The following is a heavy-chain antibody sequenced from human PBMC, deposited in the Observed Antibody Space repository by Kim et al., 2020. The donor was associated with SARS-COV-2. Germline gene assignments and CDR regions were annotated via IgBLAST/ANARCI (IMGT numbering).Heavy chain of an antibody. CDR3: AKTSTVTRYHWYFGL. V-gene: IGHV3-23*01. D-gene: IGHD4-17*01. Sequence: SGKGRFTISRDSSKNTLYLKMNSLRVEDTAVYYCAKTSTVTRYHWYFGLWGRGRLVTVSS. J-gene: IGHJ2*01.